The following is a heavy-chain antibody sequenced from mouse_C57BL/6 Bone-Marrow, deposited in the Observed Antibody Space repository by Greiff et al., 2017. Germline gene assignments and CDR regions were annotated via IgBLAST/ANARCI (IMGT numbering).Heavy chain of an antibody. CDR3: ARLPYCYAMDY. Sequence: EVHLVESGGGLVKPGGSLKLSCAASGFTFSSYTMSWVRQTPEKRLEWVATISGGGGNTYYPDSVKGRFTISRDNAKNTLYLQMSSLRSEDTALYYCARLPYCYAMDYWGQGTSVTVSS. CDR1: GFTFSSYT. J-gene: IGHJ4*01. V-gene: IGHV5-9*01. D-gene: IGHD1-1*01. CDR2: ISGGGGNT.